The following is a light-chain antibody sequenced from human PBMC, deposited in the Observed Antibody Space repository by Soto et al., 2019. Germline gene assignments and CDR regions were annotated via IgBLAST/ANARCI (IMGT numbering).Light chain of an antibody. CDR2: EAT. Sequence: QSALTQPASMSGSPGQSITISCTGTSSDVGTYNLVSWYQQHPGKAPKLMIYEATKRPSGVSNRFSGSKSGNTASLTISGLQAEDEADYCCCSYAGDTLGWVFGGGTKLTVL. J-gene: IGLJ3*02. CDR1: SSDVGTYNL. V-gene: IGLV2-23*01. CDR3: CSYAGDTLGWV.